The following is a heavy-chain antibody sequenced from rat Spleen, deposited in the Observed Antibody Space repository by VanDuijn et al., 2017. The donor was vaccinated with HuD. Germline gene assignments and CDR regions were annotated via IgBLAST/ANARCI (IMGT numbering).Heavy chain of an antibody. J-gene: IGHJ2*01. V-gene: IGHV1-57*01. Sequence: QIQLQQSGAELAKPGSSVKISCKASGYTFTSYDISWIKQTTGQGLEYIGYINTGSGGTYYNEKFKGKATLTVDKSSSTAFMQLSSLTPEDTAVYYCARGVGDYWGQGVMVTVSS. CDR2: INTGSGGT. D-gene: IGHD4-3*01. CDR1: GYTFTSYD. CDR3: ARGVGDY.